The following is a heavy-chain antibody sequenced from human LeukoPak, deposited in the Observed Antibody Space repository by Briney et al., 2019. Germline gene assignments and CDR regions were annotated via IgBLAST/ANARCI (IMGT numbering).Heavy chain of an antibody. Sequence: SETLSLTCAVYGGSFSGYYRSWIRQPPGKGLEWIGEINHSGSTNYNPSLKSRVTISVDTSKNQFSLKLSSVTAADTAVYYCARGPKDGIAARDMSAYFDYWGQGTLVTVSS. CDR2: INHSGST. J-gene: IGHJ4*02. D-gene: IGHD6-6*01. V-gene: IGHV4-34*01. CDR1: GGSFSGYY. CDR3: ARGPKDGIAARDMSAYFDY.